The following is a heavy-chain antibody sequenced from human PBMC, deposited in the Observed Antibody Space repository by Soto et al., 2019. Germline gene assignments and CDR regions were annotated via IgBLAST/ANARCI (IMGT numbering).Heavy chain of an antibody. J-gene: IGHJ3*02. CDR3: ARGGAGYYDILTAYYAADAFDI. CDR2: IIPIFGTA. CDR1: GGTFSSYA. D-gene: IGHD3-9*01. Sequence: SVKVSCKASGGTFSSYAISWVRQAPGQGLEWMGGIIPIFGTANYAQKFQGRVTITADESTSTAYMELSSLRSEDTAVYYCARGGAGYYDILTAYYAADAFDIWG. V-gene: IGHV1-69*13.